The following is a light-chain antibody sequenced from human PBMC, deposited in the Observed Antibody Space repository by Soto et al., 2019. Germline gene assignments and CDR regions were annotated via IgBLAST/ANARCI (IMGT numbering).Light chain of an antibody. J-gene: IGLJ1*01. V-gene: IGLV2-14*01. CDR1: SSDVGGYNY. Sequence: QSALTQPASVSGSPGQSITISCTGTSSDVGGYNYVSWYQQHPGKAPQLMIYDVSNRPSGVSNRFSGSKSGNTASLTISGLQDEDEADYYCRSYTSGSSYVFGTGTKLTVL. CDR2: DVS. CDR3: RSYTSGSSYV.